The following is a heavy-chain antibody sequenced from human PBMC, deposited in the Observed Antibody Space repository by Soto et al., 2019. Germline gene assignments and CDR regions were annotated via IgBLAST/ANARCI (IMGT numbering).Heavy chain of an antibody. CDR1: GFTFSSYA. D-gene: IGHD3-9*01. CDR3: TKHFERTGYYSDY. J-gene: IGHJ4*01. CDR2: ISGSGGST. V-gene: IGHV3-23*01. Sequence: EVQLLESGGGLVQPGGSLRLSCAASGFTFSSYAMTWVRQAPGKGLEWVSVISGSGGSTYFADSVKGRFTISRDNSKNTLDIQTSSLRAEETVAYDCTKHFERTGYYSDYWGQGTLV.